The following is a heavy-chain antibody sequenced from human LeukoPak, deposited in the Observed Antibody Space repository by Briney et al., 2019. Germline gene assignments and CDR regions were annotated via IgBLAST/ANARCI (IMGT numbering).Heavy chain of an antibody. CDR3: VRDGCVATTCATMGGFNH. J-gene: IGHJ1*01. V-gene: IGHV3-7*01. CDR2: INQDGSEK. CDR1: GFSFSIFT. Sequence: GGSLRLSCVASGFSFSIFTMSWVRQGPGQGLEWVATINQDGSEKHFADSVKGRFTISRDNAMNSLFLHMVSLRVEDTAVYFCVRDGCVATTCATMGGFNHWAQGTLVTVSS. D-gene: IGHD1-26*01.